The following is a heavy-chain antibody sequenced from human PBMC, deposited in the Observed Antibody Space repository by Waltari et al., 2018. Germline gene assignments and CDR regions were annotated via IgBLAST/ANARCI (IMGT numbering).Heavy chain of an antibody. CDR2: IYSGGNT. CDR3: ARSMIRGLFDY. D-gene: IGHD3-16*01. V-gene: IGHV3-53*02. J-gene: IGHJ4*02. CDR1: GFSVSRPY. Sequence: EVQLVATGGDLIQPGGSLRLSCPASGFSVSRPYMGWVRQAPGKGLEWVSIIYSGGNTYYADSVKGRFTISRDNSKNTLYLQMNNLRAEDTAVYYCARSMIRGLFDYWGQGTLVTVSS.